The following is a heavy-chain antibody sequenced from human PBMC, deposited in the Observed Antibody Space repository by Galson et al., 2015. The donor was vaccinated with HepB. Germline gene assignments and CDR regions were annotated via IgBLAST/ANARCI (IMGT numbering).Heavy chain of an antibody. CDR2: ISGSGGST. Sequence: SLRLSCAASGFTFSSYAMSWVRQAPGKGLERVSAISGSGGSTYYADSVKGRFTISRDNSKNTLYLQMYSLRAEDTAVYYCANLRQSITMVRGAYDYWGQGTLVTVSS. CDR3: ANLRQSITMVRGAYDY. D-gene: IGHD3-10*01. CDR1: GFTFSSYA. J-gene: IGHJ4*02. V-gene: IGHV3-23*01.